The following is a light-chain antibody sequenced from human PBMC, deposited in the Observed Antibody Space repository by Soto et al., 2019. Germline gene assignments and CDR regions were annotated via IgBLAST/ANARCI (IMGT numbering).Light chain of an antibody. CDR1: QSVLFSSNNKNY. J-gene: IGKJ1*01. V-gene: IGKV4-1*01. CDR2: WAS. Sequence: DIVMTQSPDSLAVSLGERATINCKSSQSVLFSSNNKNYLAWYRQKPGQPPKLLISWASTRESGVPDRFTGSGSGTDFTLIISSLQAEDVAVYYCQQSYSTPTFGQGTKVEIK. CDR3: QQSYSTPT.